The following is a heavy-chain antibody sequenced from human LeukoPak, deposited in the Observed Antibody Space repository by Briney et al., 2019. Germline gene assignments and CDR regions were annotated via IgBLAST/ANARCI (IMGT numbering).Heavy chain of an antibody. V-gene: IGHV4-30-4*02. CDR1: GGSISSADYY. CDR3: ARFKRAGGWSYFDY. CDR2: IYYGGST. Sequence: PSETLSLTCTVSGGSISSADYYWSWIRQPPGKGLEWIGYIYYGGSTYYNPSLKSRVTISLDTSKNQFSLKLSSVTAADTAVYYRARFKRAGGWSYFDYWGQGTLVTVSS. D-gene: IGHD6-19*01. J-gene: IGHJ4*02.